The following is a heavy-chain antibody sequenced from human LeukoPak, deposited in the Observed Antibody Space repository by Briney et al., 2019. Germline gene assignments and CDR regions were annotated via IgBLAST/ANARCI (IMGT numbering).Heavy chain of an antibody. V-gene: IGHV4-59*11. D-gene: IGHD6-13*01. J-gene: IGHJ5*02. CDR1: GGSISSHY. CDR3: ARRGIAADGSFVENGFDP. Sequence: PSETLSLTCTVSGGSISSHYWSWIRQPPGKGLEWIGYIYYSGSTNYNPSLKSRVTISVDTSKNQFSLKLSSVTAAGTAVYYCARRGIAADGSFVENGFDPWGQGTLVTVSS. CDR2: IYYSGST.